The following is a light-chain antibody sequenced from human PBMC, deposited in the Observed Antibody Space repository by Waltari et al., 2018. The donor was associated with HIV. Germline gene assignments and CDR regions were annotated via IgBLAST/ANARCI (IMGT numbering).Light chain of an antibody. Sequence: QSALTQPAAVSGSPGQSITISCTGSSSDIGGSKYVPWFQQHPDKAPKLIIYEVSNRPSEISNRFSGSKSGNTASLTISELQAEDEADYYCSSFTGTTALVFGGGTKLTVL. CDR3: SSFTGTTALV. J-gene: IGLJ3*02. V-gene: IGLV2-14*01. CDR2: EVS. CDR1: SSDIGGSKY.